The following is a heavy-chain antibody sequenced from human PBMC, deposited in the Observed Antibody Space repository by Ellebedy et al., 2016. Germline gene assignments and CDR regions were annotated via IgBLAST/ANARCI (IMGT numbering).Heavy chain of an antibody. CDR2: IYYSGST. D-gene: IGHD6-13*01. V-gene: IGHV4-61*01. CDR3: ARELSSSWYGGPTYYFDY. CDR1: GGSVSSGSYY. J-gene: IGHJ4*02. Sequence: SETLSFTXTVSGGSVSSGSYYWSWIRQPPGKGLEWIGYIYYSGSTNYNPSLKSRVTISVDTSKNQFSLKLSSVTAADTAVYYCARELSSSWYGGPTYYFDYWGQGTLVTVSS.